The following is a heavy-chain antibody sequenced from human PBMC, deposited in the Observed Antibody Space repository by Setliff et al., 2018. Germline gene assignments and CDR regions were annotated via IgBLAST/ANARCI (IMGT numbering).Heavy chain of an antibody. CDR1: GFTFDDYA. J-gene: IGHJ4*02. V-gene: IGHV3-20*04. CDR2: INWNGGSI. D-gene: IGHD4-17*01. Sequence: PGESLKISCAASGFTFDDYAMTWVRQAPGKGLEWVSGINWNGGSIGYADSVKGRFTISRDSAKNSLYLLMNSLRAEDTALYYCVRDKGSNYGDNWFDYWGQGTLVTVSS. CDR3: VRDKGSNYGDNWFDY.